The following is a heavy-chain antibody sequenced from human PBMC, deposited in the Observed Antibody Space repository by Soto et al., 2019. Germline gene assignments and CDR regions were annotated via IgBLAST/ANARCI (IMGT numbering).Heavy chain of an antibody. CDR3: AREDYYGSGSYNYYYYYMDV. Sequence: LVKVSCKASGGTFSSYTISWVRQAPGQGLEWMGRIIPILGIANYAQKFQGRVTITADKSTSTAYMELSSLRSEDTAVYYCAREDYYGSGSYNYYYYYMDVWGKGTTVTVSS. CDR1: GGTFSSYT. V-gene: IGHV1-69*04. CDR2: IIPILGIA. D-gene: IGHD3-10*01. J-gene: IGHJ6*03.